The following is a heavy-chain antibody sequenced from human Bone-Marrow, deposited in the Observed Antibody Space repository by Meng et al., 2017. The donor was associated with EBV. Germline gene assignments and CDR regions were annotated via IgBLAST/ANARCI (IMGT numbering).Heavy chain of an antibody. CDR3: ATVKGGNYFPWFDP. CDR1: GASISGIIYL. Sequence: QLQLPRSDPWLVKPLVSLSPTFPVSGASISGIIYLWGWLRQSPGEGLEWIASLYYRGITYYNPSLKSRVSISVDTSNNPFSLRLTSVTAADTAVYYCATVKGGNYFPWFDPWGQGTLVTVSS. J-gene: IGHJ5*02. CDR2: LYYRGIT. D-gene: IGHD3-9*01. V-gene: IGHV4-39*07.